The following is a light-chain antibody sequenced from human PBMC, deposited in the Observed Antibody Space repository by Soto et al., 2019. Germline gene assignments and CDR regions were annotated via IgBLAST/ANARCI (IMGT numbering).Light chain of an antibody. CDR2: GAS. CDR3: QQYNNWPPRST. J-gene: IGKJ2*02. V-gene: IGKV3-15*01. Sequence: EIVMTQSPATLSVSPGERATLSCRASQSVSSNLAWYQQKPGQAPRLLIYGASTRATGIPARFSGSGSGTEFTLTISSLQSADFAVYYCQQYNNWPPRSTFGQGTKLEIK. CDR1: QSVSSN.